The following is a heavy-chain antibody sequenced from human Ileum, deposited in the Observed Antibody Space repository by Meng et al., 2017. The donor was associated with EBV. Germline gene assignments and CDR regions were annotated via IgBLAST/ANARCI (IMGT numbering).Heavy chain of an antibody. CDR3: ARDPTGSEDHQRV. Sequence: QVPLAESGPGLVKPSGTLSLTGAVPGGSISSSNWWSWVRQPPGKGLEWIGKIYHSGITIYNPSLKSRVTMSVDNSKNQFSLKLNSMTAADTAVYYCARDPTGSEDHQRVWGQGTLVTVSS. CDR2: IYHSGIT. J-gene: IGHJ4*02. V-gene: IGHV4-4*02. CDR1: GGSISSSNW. D-gene: IGHD6-25*01.